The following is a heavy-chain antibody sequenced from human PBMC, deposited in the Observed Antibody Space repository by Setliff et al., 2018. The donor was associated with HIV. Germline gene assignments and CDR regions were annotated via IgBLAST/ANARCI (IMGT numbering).Heavy chain of an antibody. Sequence: LSLTCAVSGYSISSGYYWGWIRQPPGKGLEWIGSIYHSGSTYYNPSLKSRVTISVDTSKNQLSLKLSSVTAADTAVYYCARHGWSGSYYYPFEYWGQGTLVTVSS. CDR2: IYHSGST. V-gene: IGHV4-38-2*01. CDR3: ARHGWSGSYYYPFEY. CDR1: GYSISSGYY. D-gene: IGHD1-26*01. J-gene: IGHJ4*02.